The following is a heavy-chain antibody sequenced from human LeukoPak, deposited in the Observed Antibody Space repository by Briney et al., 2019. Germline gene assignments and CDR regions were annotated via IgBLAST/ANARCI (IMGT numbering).Heavy chain of an antibody. CDR3: ARTIWSGYGDYHDAFDI. V-gene: IGHV3-21*01. CDR1: GFTFSSYS. J-gene: IGHJ3*02. D-gene: IGHD4-17*01. Sequence: GGSLRLSCAASGFTFSSYSMNWVRQAPGKGLEWVSSISSSSSYIYYADSVKGRFTISRDNAKNSLYLQMNSLRAEDTAVYYCARTIWSGYGDYHDAFDIWGQGTMVTVSS. CDR2: ISSSSSYI.